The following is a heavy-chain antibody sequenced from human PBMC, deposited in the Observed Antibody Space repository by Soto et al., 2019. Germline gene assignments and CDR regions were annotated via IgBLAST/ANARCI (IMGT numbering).Heavy chain of an antibody. CDR3: ATSYGSGYRAFDY. J-gene: IGHJ4*02. V-gene: IGHV1-69*02. D-gene: IGHD3-10*01. Sequence: QVQLVQSGAEVKRPGSSVKVSCKASGDTFAFCSINWVRQAPGLGLEWMGRINPILSMSNYAQRFQGRVTMTADKSTSTAYMVLNSLRSEDTAMYYCATSYGSGYRAFDYWGQGALVTVSS. CDR2: INPILSMS. CDR1: GDTFAFCS.